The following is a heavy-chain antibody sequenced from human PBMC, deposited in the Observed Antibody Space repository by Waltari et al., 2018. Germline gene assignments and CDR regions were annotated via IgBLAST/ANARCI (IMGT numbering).Heavy chain of an antibody. Sequence: QVQLVESGGGVVQPGRSLRLSCAASGFTSSSYAMPRVRQAPGKGLGWVAVISYDGSKKYFAESVKGRFTISRDNSKNTLYLQMNSLRAEDTAVYYCARDDDYGGNLYYFDYWGQGTLVTVSS. D-gene: IGHD2-15*01. V-gene: IGHV3-30-3*01. CDR2: ISYDGSKK. J-gene: IGHJ4*02. CDR1: GFTSSSYA. CDR3: ARDDDYGGNLYYFDY.